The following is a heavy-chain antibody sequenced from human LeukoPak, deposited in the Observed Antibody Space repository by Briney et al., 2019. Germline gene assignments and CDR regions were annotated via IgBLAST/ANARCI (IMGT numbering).Heavy chain of an antibody. D-gene: IGHD3-22*01. V-gene: IGHV4-39*07. J-gene: IGHJ4*02. Sequence: PSETLSLTCTVSGGSISSSSYYWGWIRQPPGKGLEWIGSIYYSGSTYYNPSLKSRVTISVDTSKNQFSLKLSSVTAADTAVYYCARTNYYDSSGPIDYWGQGTLVTVSS. CDR1: GGSISSSSYY. CDR2: IYYSGST. CDR3: ARTNYYDSSGPIDY.